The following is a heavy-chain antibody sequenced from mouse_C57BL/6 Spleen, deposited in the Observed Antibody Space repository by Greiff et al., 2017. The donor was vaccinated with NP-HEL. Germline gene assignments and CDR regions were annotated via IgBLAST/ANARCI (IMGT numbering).Heavy chain of an antibody. D-gene: IGHD1-1*01. CDR3: ARGVYYGSSYFDY. Sequence: EVQLQESEGGLVQPGSSMKLSCTASGFTFSDYYMAWVRQVPEKGLEWVANINYDGSSTYYLDSLKSRFIISRDNAKNILYLQMSSLKSEDTATYYCARGVYYGSSYFDYWGQGTTLTVSS. CDR2: INYDGSST. V-gene: IGHV5-16*01. CDR1: GFTFSDYY. J-gene: IGHJ2*01.